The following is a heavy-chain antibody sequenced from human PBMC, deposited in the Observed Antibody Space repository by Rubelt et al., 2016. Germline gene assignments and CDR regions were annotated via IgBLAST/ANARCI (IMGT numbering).Heavy chain of an antibody. D-gene: IGHD4-17*01. J-gene: IGHJ3*02. V-gene: IGHV4-61*01. CDR1: GYSISSGYY. CDR3: ARADDYGDYNPAFDI. Sequence: QVQLQESGPGLVKPSETLSLTCTVSGYSISSGYYWSWIRQHPGKGLEWIGYIYYSGSTNYNPSLKSRVTISVATSKNQFSLKLSSVTAADTAVYYCARADDYGDYNPAFDIWGQGTMVTVSS. CDR2: IYYSGST.